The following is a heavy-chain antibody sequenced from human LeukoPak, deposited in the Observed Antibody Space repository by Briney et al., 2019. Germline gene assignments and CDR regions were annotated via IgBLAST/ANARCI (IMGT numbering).Heavy chain of an antibody. CDR3: ARSRTMRDY. D-gene: IGHD5-24*01. V-gene: IGHV1-46*01. CDR1: GYTFTSYY. J-gene: IGHJ4*02. CDR2: INPSGGST. Sequence: ASVKVSCKASGYTFTSYYIHWVRQAPGQGREWVGIINPSGGSTSYAQKFQGRVTMTRDTSTSTVYMELSSLRSDDTAVYYCARSRTMRDYWGQGTLVTVSS.